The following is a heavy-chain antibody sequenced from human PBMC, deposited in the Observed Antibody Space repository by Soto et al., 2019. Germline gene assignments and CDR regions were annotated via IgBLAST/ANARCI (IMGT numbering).Heavy chain of an antibody. CDR2: FDPEDGET. J-gene: IGHJ6*02. D-gene: IGHD6-13*01. CDR1: GYTLTELS. Sequence: ASVKVSCKVSGYTLTELSMHWVRQAPGKGLEWMGGFDPEDGETIYAQKFQGRVTMTEDTSTDTAYMELSSLRSEDTAVYYCATRGRWYVGYYYYGMDVWGQGPTVTVS. V-gene: IGHV1-24*01. CDR3: ATRGRWYVGYYYYGMDV.